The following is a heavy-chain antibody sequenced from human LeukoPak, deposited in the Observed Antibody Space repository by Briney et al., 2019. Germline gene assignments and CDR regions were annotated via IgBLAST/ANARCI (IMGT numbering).Heavy chain of an antibody. CDR3: ARDKALSSTSCYIDWFDP. J-gene: IGHJ5*02. CDR1: GFTFSSYD. D-gene: IGHD2-2*02. CDR2: IGIAGDT. V-gene: IGHV3-13*01. Sequence: GGSLRLSCAASGFTFSSYDMHWVRQATGKGLEWVSAIGIAGDTYYPGSVKGRFTISRENAKNSLYLQMNSLRAGDTAVYYCARDKALSSTSCYIDWFDPWGQGTLVTVSS.